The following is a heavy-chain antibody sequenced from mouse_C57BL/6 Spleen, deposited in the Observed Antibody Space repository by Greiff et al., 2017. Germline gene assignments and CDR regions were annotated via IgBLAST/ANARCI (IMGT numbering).Heavy chain of an antibody. D-gene: IGHD2-3*01. Sequence: VQLQQSGPELVKPGASVKISCKASGYAFSSSWMNWVKQRPGKGLEWIGRIYPGDGYTNYNGKFKGEATLTADKSSSTAYMQLSSLTSEDSAVSFCARGYDGYFDYWGQGTTLTVSS. CDR2: IYPGDGYT. CDR3: ARGYDGYFDY. V-gene: IGHV1-82*01. CDR1: GYAFSSSW. J-gene: IGHJ2*01.